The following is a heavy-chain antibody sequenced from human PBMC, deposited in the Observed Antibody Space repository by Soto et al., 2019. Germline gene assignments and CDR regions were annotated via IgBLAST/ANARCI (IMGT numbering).Heavy chain of an antibody. J-gene: IGHJ6*02. D-gene: IGHD3-10*01. CDR2: IYYSGNT. CDR3: ARDRYYGSGTYYNFYYGMDV. V-gene: IGHV4-30-4*01. Sequence: PSATLSLTCSFSGGSIISGDYYWNWIRQPPGKGLEWIGYIYYSGNTYYNPSLRSRVTISLDRSENQFSLKLSFVTAADTAVYYCARDRYYGSGTYYNFYYGMDVWGQGTTVTVSS. CDR1: GGSIISGDYY.